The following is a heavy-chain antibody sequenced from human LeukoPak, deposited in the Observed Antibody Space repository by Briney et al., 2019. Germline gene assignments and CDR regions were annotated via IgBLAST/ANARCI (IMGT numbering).Heavy chain of an antibody. J-gene: IGHJ4*02. CDR1: GGSISSGGYY. CDR3: ARHGGSYSLDY. D-gene: IGHD1-26*01. V-gene: IGHV4-61*08. Sequence: NPSETLSLTCTVSGGSISSGGYYWSWIRQPPGEGLEWIGYIYYSGGTIYNPSLKSRVTISVDTSKNQFSLKLSSVTAADTAVYYCARHGGSYSLDYWGQGTLVTVSS. CDR2: IYYSGGT.